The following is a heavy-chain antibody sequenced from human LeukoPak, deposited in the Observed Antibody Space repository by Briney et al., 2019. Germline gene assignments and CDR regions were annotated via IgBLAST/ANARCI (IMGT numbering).Heavy chain of an antibody. CDR1: GFTFSSYS. D-gene: IGHD3-10*01. CDR3: ARLLWFGESRKDY. CDR2: ISSSSSTI. J-gene: IGHJ4*02. V-gene: IGHV3-48*01. Sequence: PGGSLRLSCAASGFTFSSYSMNWVRQAPGKGLEWVSYISSSSSTIYYADSVKGRFTISRDNAKNSLYLQMNSLRAEDTAVYYCARLLWFGESRKDYWGQGTLVTVSS.